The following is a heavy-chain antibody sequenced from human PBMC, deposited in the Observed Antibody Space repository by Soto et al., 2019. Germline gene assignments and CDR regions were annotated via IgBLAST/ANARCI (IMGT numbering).Heavy chain of an antibody. CDR1: GFTFSDYY. CDR3: ARSPRIVVVPAEGYV. V-gene: IGHV3-11*01. CDR2: ISSSGSTI. D-gene: IGHD2-2*01. J-gene: IGHJ6*02. Sequence: PGGSLRLSCAASGFTFSDYYMSWIRQAPGKGLEWVSYISSSGSTIYYADSVKGRFTISRDNAKNSLYLQMNSLRAEDTAVYYCARSPRIVVVPAEGYVWGQGTTVTVSS.